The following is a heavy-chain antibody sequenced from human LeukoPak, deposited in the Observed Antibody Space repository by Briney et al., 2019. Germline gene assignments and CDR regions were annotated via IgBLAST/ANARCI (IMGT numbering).Heavy chain of an antibody. CDR1: GATFSIYA. D-gene: IGHD2-21*02. Sequence: RASVNLSCNSSGATFSIYAINWVRQAPGPGLEWMGRIIPIYGTANYEHKFQGRVTITADKSTSTAYMEPSSLRSEDTAVYYCAALVVVTGIMGYWGQGTLVSVSA. V-gene: IGHV1-69*06. CDR2: IIPIYGTA. CDR3: AALVVVTGIMGY. J-gene: IGHJ4*02.